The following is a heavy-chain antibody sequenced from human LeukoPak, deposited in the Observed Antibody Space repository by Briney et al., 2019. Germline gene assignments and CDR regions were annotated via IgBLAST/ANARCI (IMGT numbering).Heavy chain of an antibody. V-gene: IGHV1-2*06. CDR2: INPNSGGT. J-gene: IGHJ5*02. CDR1: GYTFTGYY. Sequence: ASVKVSCKASGYTFTGYYMHWVRQAPGQGLEWMGRINPNSGGTNYAQKFQGRVTTTRDTSISTAYMELSRLRSDDTAVYYCARGLYCSSTSCYYWFDPWGQGTLVTVSS. D-gene: IGHD2-2*01. CDR3: ARGLYCSSTSCYYWFDP.